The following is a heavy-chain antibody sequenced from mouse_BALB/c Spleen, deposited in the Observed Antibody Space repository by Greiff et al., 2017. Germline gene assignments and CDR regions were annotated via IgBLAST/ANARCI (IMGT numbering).Heavy chain of an antibody. CDR3: ARDGLRRDYAMDY. Sequence: EVQLQESGGGLVKPGGSLKLSCAASGFTFSDYYMYWVRQTPEKRLEWVATISDGGSYTYYPDSVKGRFTISRDNAKNNLYLQMSSLKSEDTAMYYCARDGLRRDYAMDYWGQGTSVTVSS. V-gene: IGHV5-4*02. CDR1: GFTFSDYY. J-gene: IGHJ4*01. D-gene: IGHD2-2*01. CDR2: ISDGGSYT.